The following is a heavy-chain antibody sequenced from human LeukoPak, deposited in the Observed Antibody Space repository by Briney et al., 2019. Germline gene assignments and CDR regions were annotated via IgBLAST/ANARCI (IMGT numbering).Heavy chain of an antibody. Sequence: GGSLRLSCAASGFTFSSYSMNWVRQAPGKGLEWVSSISSTASYIYYTDSMKGRFTISRDNAKNSLYLQMNSLRAEDTAVYYCAKDRCSGYSCYSPNLWGQGTLVTVSS. CDR1: GFTFSSYS. CDR3: AKDRCSGYSCYSPNL. D-gene: IGHD2-15*01. V-gene: IGHV3-21*01. J-gene: IGHJ5*02. CDR2: ISSTASYI.